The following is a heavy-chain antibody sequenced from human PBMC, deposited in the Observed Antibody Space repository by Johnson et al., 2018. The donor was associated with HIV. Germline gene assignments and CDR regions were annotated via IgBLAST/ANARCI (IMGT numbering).Heavy chain of an antibody. CDR1: GFTFSSYA. CDR3: ALILAGGWLQRGAFDI. V-gene: IGHV3-NL1*01. J-gene: IGHJ3*02. Sequence: QVQLVESGGGLVKPGGSLRLSCAASGFTFSSYAMHWVRQAPGKGLEWVSGINWNGGSTGYADSVKGRFTISRDNAKNSLYLQVNSLRAGDTAVYYCALILAGGWLQRGAFDIWGQGTVVTVSS. D-gene: IGHD5-24*01. CDR2: INWNGGST.